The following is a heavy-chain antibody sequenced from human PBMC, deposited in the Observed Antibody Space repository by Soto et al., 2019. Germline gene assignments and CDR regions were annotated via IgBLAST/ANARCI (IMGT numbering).Heavy chain of an antibody. CDR2: IYSDGTT. Sequence: GGSLRLSCAASGFTVSSNYMNWVRQAPGKGLEWVSIIYSDGTTSYADSVKGRFTISRDNFKNTLHLQMNSLRAEDTAVYYCAILSNWGQGTLVTVSS. J-gene: IGHJ4*02. CDR1: GFTVSSNY. V-gene: IGHV3-53*01. D-gene: IGHD6-6*01. CDR3: AILSN.